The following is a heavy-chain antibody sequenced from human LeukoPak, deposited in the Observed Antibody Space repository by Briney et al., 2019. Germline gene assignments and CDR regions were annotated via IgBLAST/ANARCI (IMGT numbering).Heavy chain of an antibody. CDR3: ARDWGAAPLNYYGSGRVASDLDY. Sequence: PGGSLRLSCAASGFTVSSNYMSWVRQAPGKGLEWVSVIYSGGSTYYADSVKGRFTISRDSSKNTLYLQMNSLRAEDTAVYYCARDWGAAPLNYYGSGRVASDLDYWGQGTLVTVSS. D-gene: IGHD3-10*01. CDR2: IYSGGST. V-gene: IGHV3-66*01. J-gene: IGHJ4*02. CDR1: GFTVSSNY.